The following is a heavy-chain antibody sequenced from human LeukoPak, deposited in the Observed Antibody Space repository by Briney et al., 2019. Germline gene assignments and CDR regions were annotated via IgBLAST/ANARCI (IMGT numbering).Heavy chain of an antibody. Sequence: GGSLRLSCAASGLTFSRSSINWVRQAPGKGLEWVAYISFTSGTIYYADSVEGRFTVSRDNSKNTLYLQMNSLRAEDTAVYYCAKDTDLDIVVVLYYYYMDVWGKGTTVTVSS. V-gene: IGHV3-23*01. D-gene: IGHD2-2*01. CDR1: GLTFSRSS. J-gene: IGHJ6*03. CDR3: AKDTDLDIVVVLYYYYMDV. CDR2: ISFTSGTI.